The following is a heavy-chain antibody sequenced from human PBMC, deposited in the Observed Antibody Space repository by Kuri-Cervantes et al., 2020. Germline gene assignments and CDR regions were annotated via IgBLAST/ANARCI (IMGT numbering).Heavy chain of an antibody. CDR2: ISPNSGGT. D-gene: IGHD6-19*01. Sequence: ASVKVSCKASGYTFTGYYMHWVRQAPGQGLEWMGWISPNSGGTNYAQKFQGRVTMTRDTSISTAYMELSRLRSDDTAVYYCARRDSSGGAYVFDPWGQGTLVTVSS. CDR1: GYTFTGYY. V-gene: IGHV1-2*02. CDR3: ARRDSSGGAYVFDP. J-gene: IGHJ5*02.